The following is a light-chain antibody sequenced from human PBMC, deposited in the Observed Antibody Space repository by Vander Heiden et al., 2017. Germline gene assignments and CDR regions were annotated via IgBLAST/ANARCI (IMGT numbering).Light chain of an antibody. Sequence: QSALTQPASVSGSPGQSITISCTGTSSDVGGYNYVSWYQQHPGKTPKLMIYEVSNRPSGVSNRFSGSKSGNTASLTISGPQAEDEADYYCTSYTRRSTWVFGGGTKLTVL. CDR3: TSYTRRSTWV. CDR1: SSDVGGYNY. V-gene: IGLV2-14*01. J-gene: IGLJ3*02. CDR2: EVS.